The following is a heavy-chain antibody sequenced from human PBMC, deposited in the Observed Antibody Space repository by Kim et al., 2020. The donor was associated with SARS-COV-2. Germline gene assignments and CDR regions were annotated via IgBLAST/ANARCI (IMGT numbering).Heavy chain of an antibody. V-gene: IGHV3-73*01. Sequence: GGSLRLSCAASGFTFSGSAMHWVRQASGKGLEWVGRIRSKANSYATAYAASVKGRFTISRDDSKNTAYLQMNSLKTEDTAVYYCTSPHYYDSSGSDYWGQGTLVTVSS. J-gene: IGHJ4*02. CDR2: IRSKANSYAT. D-gene: IGHD3-22*01. CDR1: GFTFSGSA. CDR3: TSPHYYDSSGSDY.